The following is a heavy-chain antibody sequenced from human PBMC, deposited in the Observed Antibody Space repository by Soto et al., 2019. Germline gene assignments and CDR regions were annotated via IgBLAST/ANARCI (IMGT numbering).Heavy chain of an antibody. CDR1: GGSFSGYY. J-gene: IGHJ6*02. V-gene: IGHV4-34*01. CDR2: INHSGST. D-gene: IGHD3-16*01. CDR3: ARERTLGYGMDV. Sequence: PSETLSLTCAVYGGSFSGYYWSWIRQPPGKGLEWIGEINHSGSTNYNPSLKSRVTISVDTSKNQFSLKLSSVTAADTAVYYCARERTLGYGMDVWGQGTTVTVSS.